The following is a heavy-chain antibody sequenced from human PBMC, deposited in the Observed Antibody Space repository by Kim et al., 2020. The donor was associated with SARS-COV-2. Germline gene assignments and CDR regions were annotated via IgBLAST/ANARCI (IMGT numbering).Heavy chain of an antibody. CDR1: GFTFSSYW. J-gene: IGHJ4*02. CDR2: IKQDGSEK. Sequence: GGSLRLSCAASGFTFSSYWMSWVRQAPGKGLEWVANIKQDGSEKYYVDSVKGRFTISRDNAKNSLYLQMNSLRAEDTAVYYCARDYYDSSGYQGYWGQGTLVTVSS. CDR3: ARDYYDSSGYQGY. V-gene: IGHV3-7*01. D-gene: IGHD3-22*01.